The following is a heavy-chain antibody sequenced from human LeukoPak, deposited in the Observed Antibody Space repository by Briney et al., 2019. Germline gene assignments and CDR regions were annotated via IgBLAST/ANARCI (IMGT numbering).Heavy chain of an antibody. CDR2: ISSSSSYI. J-gene: IGHJ4*02. CDR3: VRDRGTYRPIDY. Sequence: GGSLRLSCAASGFTFSSYAMSWVRQAPGKGLEWVSSISSSSSYIYYADSVKGRFTISRDNAQNSLYLQMNSLRAEDTAIYYCVRDRGTYRPIDYWGQGTLVTVSS. CDR1: GFTFSSYA. V-gene: IGHV3-21*04. D-gene: IGHD1-26*01.